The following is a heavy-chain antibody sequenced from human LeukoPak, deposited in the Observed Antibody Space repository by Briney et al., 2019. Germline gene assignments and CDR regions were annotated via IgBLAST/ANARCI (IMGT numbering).Heavy chain of an antibody. J-gene: IGHJ6*02. CDR1: GFTFSSYG. D-gene: IGHD3-10*01. V-gene: IGHV3-30*18. CDR2: ISYDGSNK. CDR3: AKDRLLWFGRCEVCGMDV. Sequence: GGSLRLSCAASGFTFSSYGMHWVRQAPGKGLEWVAVISYDGSNKYYADSVKGRFTISRDNSKNTLYLQMNSLRAEDTAVYYCAKDRLLWFGRCEVCGMDVWGQGTTVTVSS.